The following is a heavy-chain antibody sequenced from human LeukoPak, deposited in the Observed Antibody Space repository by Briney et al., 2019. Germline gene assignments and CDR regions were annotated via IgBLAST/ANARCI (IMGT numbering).Heavy chain of an antibody. CDR3: AGDFGGYGPPAGD. D-gene: IGHD3-16*01. CDR2: IIPIFGTA. CDR1: GGTFSSYA. V-gene: IGHV1-69*01. J-gene: IGHJ4*01. Sequence: SVKVSCKASGGTFSSYAISWVRQAPGQGLEWMGEIIPIFGTANYAQKFQGRVTITADESTSTAYMELSSLRSEDTAVYYCAGDFGGYGPPAGDWGQGSLVTVSS.